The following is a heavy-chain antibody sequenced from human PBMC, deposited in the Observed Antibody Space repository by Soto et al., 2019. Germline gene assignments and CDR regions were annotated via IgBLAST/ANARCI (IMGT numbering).Heavy chain of an antibody. CDR2: IIPISRTP. CDR3: ANRVYGSGWYLNY. Sequence: SAVKVSCKASGVTFSNYAISWVLQAPGQGLEWMGGIIPISRTPNYAQNFHGRVTITADESTSTAYMELSSLRSDDTAVYYCANRVYGSGWYLNYWGQGTLVTVSS. V-gene: IGHV1-69*01. D-gene: IGHD6-19*01. J-gene: IGHJ4*02. CDR1: GVTFSNYA.